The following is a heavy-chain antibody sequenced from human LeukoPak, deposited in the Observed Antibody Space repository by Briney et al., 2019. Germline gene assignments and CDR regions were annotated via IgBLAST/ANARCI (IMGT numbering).Heavy chain of an antibody. D-gene: IGHD5-18*01. CDR2: ISSSGTTI. Sequence: GGSLRLSCAASGFTFSDYYMSWIRQAPGKGLEWVSYISSSGTTIYYADSVKGRFTISMDNAKNSLYLQMNSLRAEDTAVYYCARGPGRGYSYGAYFDYWGQGTLVTVSS. CDR1: GFTFSDYY. CDR3: ARGPGRGYSYGAYFDY. V-gene: IGHV3-11*01. J-gene: IGHJ4*02.